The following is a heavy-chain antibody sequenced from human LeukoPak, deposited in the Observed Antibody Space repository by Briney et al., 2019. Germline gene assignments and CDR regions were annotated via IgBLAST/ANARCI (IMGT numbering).Heavy chain of an antibody. V-gene: IGHV4-4*07. CDR2: IYTSGST. J-gene: IGHJ6*03. CDR3: ARAVGATERSYYYYMDV. Sequence: SETLSLTCTVSGGSISSYYWSWIRQPAGKGLEWIGRIYTSGSTNYNPSLKSRVTMSVDTSKNQFSLKLSSVTAADTAVYYCARAVGATERSYYYYMDVWGKGTTVTVSS. CDR1: GGSISSYY. D-gene: IGHD1-26*01.